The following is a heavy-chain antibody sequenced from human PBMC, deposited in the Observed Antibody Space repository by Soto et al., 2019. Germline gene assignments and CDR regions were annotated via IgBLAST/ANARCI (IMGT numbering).Heavy chain of an antibody. CDR3: ARRNYYYGMDV. Sequence: SETLSLTCTVSGGSISSYYWSWIRQPPGKGLEWIGYIYYSGSTNYNPSLKSRVTISVDTSKNQFSLKLSSVTAADAAVYYCARRNYYYGMDVWGQGTTVTVSS. J-gene: IGHJ6*02. CDR2: IYYSGST. CDR1: GGSISSYY. V-gene: IGHV4-59*08.